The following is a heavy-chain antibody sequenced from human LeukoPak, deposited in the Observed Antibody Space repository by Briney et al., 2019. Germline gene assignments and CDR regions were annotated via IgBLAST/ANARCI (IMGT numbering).Heavy chain of an antibody. CDR1: GGSISSSGYY. V-gene: IGHV4-39*07. D-gene: IGHD3-10*01. CDR2: INYGGST. Sequence: SETLSLTCTVSGGSISSSGYYWGWIRQPPGKGLEWIGSINYGGSTYYNPSLKSRVTISVDTSKNQFSLKLSSVTAADTAVYYCARDSGSAGYDAFDIWGQGTMVTVSS. J-gene: IGHJ3*02. CDR3: ARDSGSAGYDAFDI.